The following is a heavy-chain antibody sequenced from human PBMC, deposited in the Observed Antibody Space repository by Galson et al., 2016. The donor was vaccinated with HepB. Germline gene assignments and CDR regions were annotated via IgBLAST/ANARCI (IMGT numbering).Heavy chain of an antibody. CDR2: ISSSGSPV. D-gene: IGHD3-22*01. V-gene: IGHV3-11*04. J-gene: IGHJ4*02. CDR3: ARITHSSGRHPFDF. CDR1: GFTFSDYY. Sequence: SLRLSCAVSGFTFSDYYMTWIRQAPGKGLEWVSYISSSGSPVYYADSVKGRFTISRDNAKNSLYLRMNSLRADDTSVYYCARITHSSGRHPFDFWGQGTLVTVSS.